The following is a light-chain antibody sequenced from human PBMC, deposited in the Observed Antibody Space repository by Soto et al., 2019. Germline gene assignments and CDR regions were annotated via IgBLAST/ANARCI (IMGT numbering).Light chain of an antibody. J-gene: IGKJ3*01. V-gene: IGKV3-20*01. Sequence: EIVLTQSPGTLSLSPGERATLSCRASQSVSSSYVAWYQQQPGQAPRIHIYDASSRATGIPDKFSGSGSGTDFTLTISRLEHGVFGGYYCPDYGCSPFTFGPETKVHIK. CDR1: QSVSSSY. CDR3: PDYGCSPFT. CDR2: DAS.